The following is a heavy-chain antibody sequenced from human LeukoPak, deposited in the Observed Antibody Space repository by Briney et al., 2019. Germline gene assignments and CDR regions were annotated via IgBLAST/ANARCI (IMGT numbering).Heavy chain of an antibody. J-gene: IGHJ5*02. CDR3: ARYHVLNRGVNWFDP. CDR1: GGSISRHY. V-gene: IGHV4-59*08. D-gene: IGHD2-2*01. Sequence: ASETLSLTCTVSGGSISRHYWMWIRQPPGKGLEWLGYNYYTGSTNYNSSLGGRITILIDTSKNQFSLTLTSVTAADTAVYYCARYHVLNRGVNWFDPWGQGTLVTVSS. CDR2: NYYTGST.